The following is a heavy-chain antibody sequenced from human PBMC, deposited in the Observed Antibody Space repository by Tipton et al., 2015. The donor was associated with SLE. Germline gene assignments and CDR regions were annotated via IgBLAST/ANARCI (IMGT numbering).Heavy chain of an antibody. CDR3: ARIDSSWYGAVKGPFDY. J-gene: IGHJ4*02. V-gene: IGHV4-34*01. CDR2: INHSGST. D-gene: IGHD6-13*01. Sequence: PSLTCAVYGGSFSGYYWSWIRQPPGKGLEWIGEINHSGSTNYNPSLKSRVTISVDTSKNQFSLKLSSVTAADTAVYYCARIDSSWYGAVKGPFDYWGQGTLVTVSS. CDR1: GGSFSGYY.